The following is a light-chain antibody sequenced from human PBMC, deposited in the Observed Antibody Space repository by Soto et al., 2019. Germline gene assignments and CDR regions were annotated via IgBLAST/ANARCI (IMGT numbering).Light chain of an antibody. V-gene: IGLV2-23*01. CDR1: SSDVGNYNL. CDR3: CSYAGSSTYV. J-gene: IGLJ1*01. Sequence: QSALTQPASVSGSAGQSITISCTGTSSDVGNYNLVSWYLHHPGKAPKLLIYEDTKRPSGVSNRFSGSRSGSTASLTVSGLQAEDETDYYCCSYAGSSTYVFGTGTKLTVL. CDR2: EDT.